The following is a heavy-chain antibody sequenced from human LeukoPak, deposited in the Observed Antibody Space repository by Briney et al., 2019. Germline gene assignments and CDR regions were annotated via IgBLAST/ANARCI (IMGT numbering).Heavy chain of an antibody. Sequence: ASVRVSCKTSGYTDTKYGISWVRQAPGQGLEWMGWISAHNANTKYAQKFQGRVTMTIVTSTSTAYMELRSLKSDDTAVYFCAGVRTGGIADYWGQGTLVTVSS. CDR3: AGVRTGGIADY. V-gene: IGHV1-18*01. J-gene: IGHJ4*02. D-gene: IGHD7-27*01. CDR1: GYTDTKYG. CDR2: ISAHNANT.